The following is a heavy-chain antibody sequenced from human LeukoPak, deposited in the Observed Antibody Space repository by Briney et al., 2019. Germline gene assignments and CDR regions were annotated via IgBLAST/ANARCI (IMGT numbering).Heavy chain of an antibody. V-gene: IGHV4-4*07. D-gene: IGHD6-13*01. J-gene: IGHJ4*02. Sequence: PSETLSLTCTVSGGSISSYYWSWIRQPAGKGLEWIGRIYTSGSTNYNPSLKSRVTMSVDTSKNQFSLKLSSVTAADTAVYYCAAWYSRSGPEDDYWAREPWSPSPQ. CDR2: IYTSGST. CDR3: AAWYSRSGPEDDY. CDR1: GGSISSYY.